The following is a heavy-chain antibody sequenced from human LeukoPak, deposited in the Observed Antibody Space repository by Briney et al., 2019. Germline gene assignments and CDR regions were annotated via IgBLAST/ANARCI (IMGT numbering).Heavy chain of an antibody. J-gene: IGHJ4*02. V-gene: IGHV4-39*01. D-gene: IGHD4/OR15-4a*01. Sequence: SEPLSLTCTVSGGSISSSSYYWGWIRQPPGKGLEWIGSIYDSGNTYYNPSLKSRGTISVDTSKNQFSLKLSAVTAADTAMYYCARAKTLFDYWGQGTLVTVSS. CDR3: ARAKTLFDY. CDR2: IYDSGNT. CDR1: GGSISSSSYY.